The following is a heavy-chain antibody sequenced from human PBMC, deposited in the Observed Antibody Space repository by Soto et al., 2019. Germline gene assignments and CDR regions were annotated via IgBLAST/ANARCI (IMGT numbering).Heavy chain of an antibody. D-gene: IGHD2-2*02. Sequence: GASVKVSCKASGGTFISYTISWVRQAPGQGLEWMGRIIPILGIANYAQKFQGRVTITADKSTSTAYMELSSLRSEDTAVYYCAREADIVVAPAAIFQLLWFDPWGQGTLVTVSS. CDR3: AREADIVVAPAAIFQLLWFDP. V-gene: IGHV1-69*04. CDR1: GGTFISYT. J-gene: IGHJ5*02. CDR2: IIPILGIA.